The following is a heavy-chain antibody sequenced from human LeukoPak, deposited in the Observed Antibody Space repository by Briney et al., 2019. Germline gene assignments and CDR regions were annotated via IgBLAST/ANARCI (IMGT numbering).Heavy chain of an antibody. Sequence: VASVKVSCKASGGTLSSYAISWVRQAPGQGLEWMGRIIPILGIANYAQKFQGRVTITADKSTSTAYMELSSLRSEDTAVYYCARGTYSGSYYPINWFDPWGQGTLVTVSS. D-gene: IGHD1-26*01. CDR2: IIPILGIA. J-gene: IGHJ5*02. CDR1: GGTLSSYA. CDR3: ARGTYSGSYYPINWFDP. V-gene: IGHV1-69*04.